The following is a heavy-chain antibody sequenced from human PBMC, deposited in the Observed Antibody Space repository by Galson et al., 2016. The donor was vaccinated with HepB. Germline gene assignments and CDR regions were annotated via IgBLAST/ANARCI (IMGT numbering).Heavy chain of an antibody. CDR2: IIPIIGSP. V-gene: IGHV1-69*13. J-gene: IGHJ4*02. CDR1: RDTFNSYA. CDR3: ARDGYNWNDTPFDY. Sequence: SVKVSCKASRDTFNSYAITWVRQAPGQGFEWMGGIIPIIGSPNYAQKFQGRVTITADESTSTAYMELSSLRSEDTAVYYCARDGYNWNDTPFDYWGQGTLVTVSS. D-gene: IGHD1-20*01.